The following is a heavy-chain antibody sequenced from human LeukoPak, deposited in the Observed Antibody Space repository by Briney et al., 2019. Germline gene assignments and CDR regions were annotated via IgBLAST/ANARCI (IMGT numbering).Heavy chain of an antibody. D-gene: IGHD5-24*01. V-gene: IGHV4-34*01. CDR3: ARLRDGYSFDY. Sequence: PSETLSLTCAVYGGSFSGYYWSWIRQPPGKGLEWIGEINHSGSTNYNPSLKSRVTISVDTSKNQFSLKLSSVTAADTAVYYCARLRDGYSFDYWGQGTLVTVSS. CDR1: GGSFSGYY. J-gene: IGHJ4*02. CDR2: INHSGST.